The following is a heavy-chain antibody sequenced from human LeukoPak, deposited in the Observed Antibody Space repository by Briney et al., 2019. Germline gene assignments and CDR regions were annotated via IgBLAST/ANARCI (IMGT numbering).Heavy chain of an antibody. CDR1: GFIFSDYY. CDR3: ATKWTTHWFDP. V-gene: IGHV3-11*01. Sequence: KPGGSLRLSCAASGFIFSDYYMSWIRQAPGKGLEWVSYISSSGSTMYYTDSVKGRFTISRDNAKDSLYLQMNSLRAEDTAVYYCATKWTTHWFDPWGQGTLVTVSS. CDR2: ISSSGSTM. D-gene: IGHD3/OR15-3a*01. J-gene: IGHJ5*02.